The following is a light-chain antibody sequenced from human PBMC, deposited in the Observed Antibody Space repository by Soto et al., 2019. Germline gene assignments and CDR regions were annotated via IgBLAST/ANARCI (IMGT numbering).Light chain of an antibody. V-gene: IGKV3-20*01. CDR2: GAS. CDR1: QSVSSSY. J-gene: IGKJ1*01. Sequence: PGERATLSCRASQSVSSSYLAWYQQKPGQAPRLLIYGASSRATGIPDRFSGSGSGTDFTLTISRLEPEDFAVFYCQQYGTSPRTFGQGTKVDI. CDR3: QQYGTSPRT.